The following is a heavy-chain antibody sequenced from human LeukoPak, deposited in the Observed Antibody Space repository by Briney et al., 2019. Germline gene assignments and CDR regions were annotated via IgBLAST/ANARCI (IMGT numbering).Heavy chain of an antibody. CDR1: GGSFSGYY. D-gene: IGHD6-13*01. V-gene: IGHV4-34*01. Sequence: SETLSLTCAVYGGSFSGYYWSWIRQPPGKGLEWIGEINHSGSTNYNPSLKSRVTISVDTSKDQFSLKLSSVTAADTAVYYCARVLGDSSSWYDYYYYYYMDVWGKGTTVTISS. J-gene: IGHJ6*03. CDR3: ARVLGDSSSWYDYYYYYYMDV. CDR2: INHSGST.